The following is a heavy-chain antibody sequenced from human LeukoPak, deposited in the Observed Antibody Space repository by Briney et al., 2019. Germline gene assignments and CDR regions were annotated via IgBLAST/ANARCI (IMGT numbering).Heavy chain of an antibody. J-gene: IGHJ4*02. V-gene: IGHV3-53*01. CDR1: EFNVSDNY. Sequence: GGSLRLSCAGSEFNVSDNYMSWVRQAPGERPEWVAVIYRTGTTYYADSVKGRFTISRDNSKNTLYLQMNSLSAEDTAVYYCAKARPKIWLAPDYWGQGTLVTVSS. D-gene: IGHD6-19*01. CDR3: AKARPKIWLAPDY. CDR2: IYRTGTT.